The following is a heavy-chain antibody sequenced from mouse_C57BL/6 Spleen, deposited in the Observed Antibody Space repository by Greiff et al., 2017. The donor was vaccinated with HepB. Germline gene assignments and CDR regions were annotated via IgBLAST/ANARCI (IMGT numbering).Heavy chain of an antibody. CDR3: ARHGDDYGSMDY. CDR2: INSDGGST. D-gene: IGHD2-4*01. CDR1: EYEFPSHD. V-gene: IGHV5-2*01. J-gene: IGHJ4*01. Sequence: EVQRVESGGGLVQPGESLKLSCESNEYEFPSHDMSWVRKTPEKRLELVAAINSDGGSTYYPDTMERRIIISRDNTKKTLYLQMSSMRSEDNALYYCARHGDDYGSMDYWGQGTSVTVSS.